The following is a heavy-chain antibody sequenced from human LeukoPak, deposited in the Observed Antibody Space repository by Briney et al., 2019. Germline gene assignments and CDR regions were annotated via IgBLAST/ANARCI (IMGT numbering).Heavy chain of an antibody. D-gene: IGHD6-19*01. Sequence: GGSLRLSCAASGFTFSSYSMNWVRQAPGKGLEWVSSISSSSSYIYYADSVKGRFTISRDNAKNSLYLQMNRLRAEDTAVYYCARDRAWSGAGTFDYWGQGTLVTVSS. CDR2: ISSSSSYI. CDR1: GFTFSSYS. V-gene: IGHV3-21*01. J-gene: IGHJ4*02. CDR3: ARDRAWSGAGTFDY.